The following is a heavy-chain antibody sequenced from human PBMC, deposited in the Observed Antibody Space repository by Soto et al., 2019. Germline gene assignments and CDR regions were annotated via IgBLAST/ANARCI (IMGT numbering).Heavy chain of an antibody. CDR2: IWYDGSNK. D-gene: IGHD1-20*01. J-gene: IGHJ3*02. CDR3: ARERDNWNDEGGAFDI. Sequence: PGGSLRLSCAASGFTFSSYGMHWVRQAPGKGLEWVAVIWYDGSNKYYADSVKGRFTISRDNSKNTLYLQMNSLRAEDTAVYYCARERDNWNDEGGAFDIWGQGTMVTVSS. V-gene: IGHV3-33*01. CDR1: GFTFSSYG.